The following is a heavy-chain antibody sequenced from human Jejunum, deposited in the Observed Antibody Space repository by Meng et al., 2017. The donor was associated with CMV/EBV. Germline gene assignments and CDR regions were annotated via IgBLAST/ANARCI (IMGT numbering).Heavy chain of an antibody. Sequence: YYWGCSSQPPEKGMEWNASISYSGTANYNPSLRSRVSISVDTSKNQFALKLTSVTASDTAIHYCARIGYNWNLFDSWGQGTLVTVSS. CDR2: ISYSGTA. D-gene: IGHD1-20*01. J-gene: IGHJ4*02. CDR1: YY. V-gene: IGHV4-39*06. CDR3: ARIGYNWNLFDS.